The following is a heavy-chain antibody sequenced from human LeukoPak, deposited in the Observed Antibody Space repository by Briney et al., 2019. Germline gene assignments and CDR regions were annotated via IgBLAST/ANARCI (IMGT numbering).Heavy chain of an antibody. D-gene: IGHD3-16*01. CDR3: ARDSMASWGSYGLLWFDP. CDR1: GYTFTSYG. V-gene: IGHV1-18*01. Sequence: GASVKVSCKASGYTFTSYGISWVRQAPGQGLEWMGWISAYNGNTNYAQKLQGRVTMTTDTSTSTAYMELRSLRSDDTAVYYCARDSMASWGSYGLLWFDPWGQGTLVTVSS. J-gene: IGHJ5*02. CDR2: ISAYNGNT.